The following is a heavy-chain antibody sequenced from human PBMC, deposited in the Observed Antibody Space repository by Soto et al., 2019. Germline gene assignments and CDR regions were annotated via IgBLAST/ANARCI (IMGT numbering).Heavy chain of an antibody. CDR3: AKGSIEYSASVDY. CDR2: ISGSGGSS. J-gene: IGHJ4*02. D-gene: IGHD5-12*01. CDR1: GFSFISYA. V-gene: IGHV3-23*01. Sequence: EVQLLESGGGLIQPGGSLRLSCSGSGFSFISYAMMWVRQAPGKGLEWVSVISGSGGSSYFADSAKGRFTISRDNSKNMLYLEMNSLRAEDTARYFCAKGSIEYSASVDYWGQGTLVIVSS.